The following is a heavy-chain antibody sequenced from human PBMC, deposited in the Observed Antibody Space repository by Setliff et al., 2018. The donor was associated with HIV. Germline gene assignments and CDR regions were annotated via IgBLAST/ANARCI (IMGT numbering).Heavy chain of an antibody. CDR2: ISNSSRYY. D-gene: IGHD3-10*01. J-gene: IGHJ3*01. CDR3: AREVLRGGDDAFGL. Sequence: GESLTISCSASGFLFNRYSLNWVRQVPGRGPEWVASISNSSRYYWVKARYGDSVRGRFTISGDYAKNSVYLQMNSLRVEDSAVYYCAREVLRGGDDAFGLWGRGTVVTVSS. CDR1: GFLFNRYS. V-gene: IGHV3-21*01.